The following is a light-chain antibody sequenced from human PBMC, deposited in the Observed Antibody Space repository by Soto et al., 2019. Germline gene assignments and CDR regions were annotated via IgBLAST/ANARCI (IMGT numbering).Light chain of an antibody. V-gene: IGKV3-20*01. J-gene: IGKJ1*01. CDR3: QQYGSSPRT. CDR1: QSVSSNY. Sequence: EIVMTQSPDTLSVSPGERATLSCRASQSVSSNYLAWFQQKSGQAPRLLIYGASSRATGIPDRFSASGSGTDFTLTISRLEPEDFAVYYCQQYGSSPRTFGQGTKVDIK. CDR2: GAS.